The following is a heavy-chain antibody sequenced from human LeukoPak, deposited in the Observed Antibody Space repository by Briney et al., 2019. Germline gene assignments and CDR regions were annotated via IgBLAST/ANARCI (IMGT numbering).Heavy chain of an antibody. V-gene: IGHV3-30*18. CDR1: GFTFSSYG. CDR2: ISYDGSNK. J-gene: IGHJ6*02. CDR3: AKKGAAVDNDWYGMDV. D-gene: IGHD2-21*01. Sequence: GGSLRLSCAASGFTFSSYGMHWVRQAPGKGLEWVAVISYDGSNKYYADSVKGRFTISRDDSRNTLSLQMSSLTIEDTAVYYCAKKGAAVDNDWYGMDVWGQGTTVTVSS.